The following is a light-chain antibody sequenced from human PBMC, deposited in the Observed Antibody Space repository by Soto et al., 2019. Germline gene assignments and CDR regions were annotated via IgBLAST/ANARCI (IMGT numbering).Light chain of an antibody. CDR3: QQANSFPLT. Sequence: DIQITQSPSSVSASVGDRVTITSRASQDIDSRLAWYQQKPGNAPNLLLYAASNLQSGVPSRFSGSGSGTDFTLTISSLQPEDFASYYCQQANSFPLTFGGGTKVDIK. CDR1: QDIDSR. J-gene: IGKJ4*01. V-gene: IGKV1-12*01. CDR2: AAS.